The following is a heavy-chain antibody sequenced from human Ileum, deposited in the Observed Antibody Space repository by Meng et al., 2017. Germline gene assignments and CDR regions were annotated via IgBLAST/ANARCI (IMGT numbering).Heavy chain of an antibody. CDR1: GDSLTSVNTK. CDR2: IYYDGNT. Sequence: QVQLQESGPGLVKPSQTLSLTCPVSGDSLTSVNTKWSWTRQSPGKGPEYIGYIYYDGNTYYNPSLKSRLIISIDTSRNEFSLRLNSVTAADTAVYYCAREFYVDTAMVIDSWGQGTLVTVSS. J-gene: IGHJ4*02. V-gene: IGHV4-30-4*01. CDR3: AREFYVDTAMVIDS. D-gene: IGHD5-18*01.